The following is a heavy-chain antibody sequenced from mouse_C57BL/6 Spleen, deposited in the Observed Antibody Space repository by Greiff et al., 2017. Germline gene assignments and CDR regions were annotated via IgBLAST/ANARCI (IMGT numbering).Heavy chain of an antibody. J-gene: IGHJ4*01. CDR3: VIYDGYYYAMDY. Sequence: VQLQQPGAELVKPGASVKLSCKASGYTFTSYWMHWVKQRPGQGLEWIGMIHPNSGSTNYNEKFKSKATLTVDKSSSTAYMQLSSLTSEDSAVYYSVIYDGYYYAMDYWGQGTSVTVSS. CDR2: IHPNSGST. V-gene: IGHV1-64*01. CDR1: GYTFTSYW. D-gene: IGHD2-3*01.